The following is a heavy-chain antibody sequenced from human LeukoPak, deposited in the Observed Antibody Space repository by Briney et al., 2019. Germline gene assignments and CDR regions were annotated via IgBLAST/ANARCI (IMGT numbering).Heavy chain of an antibody. D-gene: IGHD3-16*01. CDR3: ARSRWGVRTVYYYYYGMDV. V-gene: IGHV1-8*02. CDR2: MNPNSGNT. J-gene: IGHJ6*02. CDR1: GYTFTSYG. Sequence: GASVKVSCKASGYTFTSYGISWVRQAPGQGLEWMGWMNPNSGNTGYAQKFQGRVTMTRNTSISTAYMELSSLRSEDTAVYYCARSRWGVRTVYYYYYGMDVWGQGTTVTVSS.